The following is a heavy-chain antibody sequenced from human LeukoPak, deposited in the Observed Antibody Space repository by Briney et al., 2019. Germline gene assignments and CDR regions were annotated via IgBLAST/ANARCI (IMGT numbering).Heavy chain of an antibody. CDR3: VRNNAMDV. D-gene: IGHD2-8*01. CDR2: INHNGNVN. Sequence: GGSLRLSCAASGFTFSSYWMNWARQAPGKGLEWVASINHNGNVNYYVDSVKGRFTISRDNAKSSLNLQMNSLRAEDTALYYCVRNNAMDVWGQGTAVIVSS. J-gene: IGHJ6*02. CDR1: GFTFSSYW. V-gene: IGHV3-7*03.